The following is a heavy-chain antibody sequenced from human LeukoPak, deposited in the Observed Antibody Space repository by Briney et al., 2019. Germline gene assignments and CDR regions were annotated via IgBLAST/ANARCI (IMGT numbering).Heavy chain of an antibody. V-gene: IGHV3-23*01. D-gene: IGHD1-26*01. J-gene: IGHJ4*02. CDR2: IGGGGEST. CDR3: ARVLSGSQDY. CDR1: GFTFSSYA. Sequence: PGGSLRLSCAASGFTFSSYAMRWVRQAPGKGLEWVSTIGGGGESTYYADSVKGRFTISRDNSKNTVYLQMNSLRAEDTAVYYCARVLSGSQDYWGQGPLVTVFS.